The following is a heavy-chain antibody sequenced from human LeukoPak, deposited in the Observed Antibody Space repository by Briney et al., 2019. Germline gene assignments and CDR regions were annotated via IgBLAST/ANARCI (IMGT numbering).Heavy chain of an antibody. CDR2: ISFDGSNK. CDR1: GFTFSSSA. D-gene: IGHD6-19*01. Sequence: GGSLRLSCTASGFTFSSSAMHWVRQAPGKGLEWVAVISFDGSNKYYADSVKGRFTISRDNSKNTLYLQMNSLRAEDTAVYYCAKGDTGYSSGWFYREAGNFDYWGQGTLVTVSS. CDR3: AKGDTGYSSGWFYREAGNFDY. V-gene: IGHV3-30-3*01. J-gene: IGHJ4*02.